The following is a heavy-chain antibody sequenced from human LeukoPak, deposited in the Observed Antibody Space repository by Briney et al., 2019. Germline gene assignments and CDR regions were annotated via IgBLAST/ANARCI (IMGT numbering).Heavy chain of an antibody. D-gene: IGHD3-10*01. CDR1: GGSFSGYY. Sequence: SETLSLTCAVYGGSFSGYYWSWIRQPPGKGLEWIGEINHSGSTNYNPSLKSRVAISVDTSKNQFSLKLSSVTAADTAVYYCARGGRSITMVRGVIITRWFDPWGQGTLVTVSS. CDR3: ARGGRSITMVRGVIITRWFDP. V-gene: IGHV4-34*01. CDR2: INHSGST. J-gene: IGHJ5*02.